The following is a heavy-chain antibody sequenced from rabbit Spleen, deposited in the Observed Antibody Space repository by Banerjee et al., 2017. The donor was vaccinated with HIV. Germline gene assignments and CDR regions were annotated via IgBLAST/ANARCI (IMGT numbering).Heavy chain of an antibody. V-gene: IGHV1S7*01. CDR3: ARDGAGGSYFAL. J-gene: IGHJ4*01. CDR2: IDPIFGIT. CDR1: GFTLSSYY. D-gene: IGHD8-1*01. Sequence: QSLEESGGDLVKPGASLKLSCTASGFTLSSYYMNWVRQAPGKGLEWIGYIDPIFGITYYANWVNGRFSISRENAQNTVFLQMTSLTAADTATYFCARDGAGGSYFALWGQGTLVT.